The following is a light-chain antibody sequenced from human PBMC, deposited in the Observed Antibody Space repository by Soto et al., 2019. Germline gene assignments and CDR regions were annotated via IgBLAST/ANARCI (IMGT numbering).Light chain of an antibody. Sequence: EIVLTQSPGTLSLSPWERATLSCWASQSISSNYLAWYQQKPGQPPRLLISGSSIRATGIPKRFSGSASGTNFTLTISSLEPEDFAVFYCQQYGSSPFTFGPGTKVDIK. V-gene: IGKV3-20*01. CDR1: QSISSNY. CDR3: QQYGSSPFT. CDR2: GSS. J-gene: IGKJ3*01.